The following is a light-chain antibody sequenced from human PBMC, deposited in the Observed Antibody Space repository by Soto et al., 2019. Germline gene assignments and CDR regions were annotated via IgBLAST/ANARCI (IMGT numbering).Light chain of an antibody. CDR2: DAS. J-gene: IGKJ2*01. Sequence: EIVLTQSPATLSLSPGERATLSCRASQSVSSYLAWYQQKPGQAPRLLIYDASNRATGIPARFSGSESGTDFTLTISSLEAEDFAVYYCQQRSNWPPYTFGQGTKLEIK. CDR3: QQRSNWPPYT. V-gene: IGKV3-11*01. CDR1: QSVSSY.